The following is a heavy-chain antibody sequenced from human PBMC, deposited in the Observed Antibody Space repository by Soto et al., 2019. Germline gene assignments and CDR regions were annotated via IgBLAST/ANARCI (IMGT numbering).Heavy chain of an antibody. CDR3: AKILQLGDYAFYYYGMDV. Sequence: QVQLVESGGGVVQPGRSLRLSCAASGFTFSNYGMHWVRQAPGKGLEWVAVISYDGSNKYYADSVKGRFTISRDNSKNTRYLQMNGLRAEDTAVYYCAKILQLGDYAFYYYGMDVWGQGATVTVSS. D-gene: IGHD4-17*01. J-gene: IGHJ6*02. V-gene: IGHV3-30*18. CDR1: GFTFSNYG. CDR2: ISYDGSNK.